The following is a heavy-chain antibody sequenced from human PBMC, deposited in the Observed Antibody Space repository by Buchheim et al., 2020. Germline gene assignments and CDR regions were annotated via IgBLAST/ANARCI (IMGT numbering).Heavy chain of an antibody. Sequence: HVQLQGSGPGLVKPSETLSLTCTVSGGSISSYYWSWIRQPPGKGLEWIGYIYYSGSTNYNPPLKSRVTISVDTSKNQFSLQLSSVTAADTAVYFCARGGDPYGSGTYYWFDPWGQGTL. CDR1: GGSISSYY. CDR2: IYYSGST. D-gene: IGHD3-10*01. CDR3: ARGGDPYGSGTYYWFDP. J-gene: IGHJ5*02. V-gene: IGHV4-59*01.